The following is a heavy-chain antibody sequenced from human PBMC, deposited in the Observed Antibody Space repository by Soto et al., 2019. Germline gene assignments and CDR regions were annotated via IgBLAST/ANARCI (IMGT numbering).Heavy chain of an antibody. V-gene: IGHV3-11*01. CDR1: GFTFSDYY. J-gene: IGHJ5*02. CDR2: ISSSGSTI. Sequence: PVGSLRLSCAASGFTFSDYYMSWIRQAPGKGLEWVSYISSSGSTIYYADSVKGRFTISRDNAKNSLYLQMNSLRAEDTAVYYCARFNWNYGEWFDPWGQGTLVTVSS. CDR3: ARFNWNYGEWFDP. D-gene: IGHD1-7*01.